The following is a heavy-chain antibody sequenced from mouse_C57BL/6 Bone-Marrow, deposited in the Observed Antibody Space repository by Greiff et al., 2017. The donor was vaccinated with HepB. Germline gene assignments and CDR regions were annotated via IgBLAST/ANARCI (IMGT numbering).Heavy chain of an antibody. D-gene: IGHD2-4*01. J-gene: IGHJ4*01. Sequence: EVHLVESGGGLVQSGRSLRLSCATSGFTFSDFYMEWVRQAPGKGLEWIAASRNKANDYTTEYSASVKGRFIVSRDTSQSILYLQMNALRAEDTAIYYCARSYDYQYYAMDYWGQGTSVTVSS. V-gene: IGHV7-1*01. CDR1: GFTFSDFY. CDR2: SRNKANDYTT. CDR3: ARSYDYQYYAMDY.